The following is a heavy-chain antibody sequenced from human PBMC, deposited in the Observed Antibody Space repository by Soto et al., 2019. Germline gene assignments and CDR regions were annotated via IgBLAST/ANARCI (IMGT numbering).Heavy chain of an antibody. V-gene: IGHV1-69*01. Sequence: QVHLVQSSAEVKKPGSSVKVSCKASGGTFTSTAFSWVRQAPGQGLEWMGGIIPVLGTPNYAQKFQARVTITADASTTTVHMELSSLRSDDTAVYYCASSAGLDHLLNFYGLNVWGQGTTFTVSS. D-gene: IGHD6-13*01. J-gene: IGHJ6*02. CDR3: ASSAGLDHLLNFYGLNV. CDR1: GGTFTSTA. CDR2: IIPVLGTP.